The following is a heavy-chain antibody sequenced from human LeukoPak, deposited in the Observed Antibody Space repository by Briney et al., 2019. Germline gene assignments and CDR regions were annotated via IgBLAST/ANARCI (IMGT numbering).Heavy chain of an antibody. CDR3: ARRWNYGRNYYVDV. D-gene: IGHD1-7*01. Sequence: PSETLSLTCAVYGGSFSNYYWSWIRQPPGKGLEWIGEINDSGRINYDPSLMSRVTVSVDTSKNQFSLRLTSVTATDTAVYYCARRWNYGRNYYVDVWGNGATVSVSS. CDR2: INDSGRI. CDR1: GGSFSNYY. J-gene: IGHJ6*03. V-gene: IGHV4-34*01.